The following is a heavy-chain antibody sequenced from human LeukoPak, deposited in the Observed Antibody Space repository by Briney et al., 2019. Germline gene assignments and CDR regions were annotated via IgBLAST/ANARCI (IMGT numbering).Heavy chain of an antibody. Sequence: SETLSLTCTVSGGSISSRSYYWGWIRQPPGKGLEWIGSVFYTGYTYYNPSLKSRVTMSVDTSKNQFSLKLSSVTAADTALYYCARHRGALFGPKDVWGQGTTVTVSS. D-gene: IGHD3-3*01. CDR1: GGSISSRSYY. V-gene: IGHV4-39*01. CDR2: VFYTGYT. J-gene: IGHJ6*02. CDR3: ARHRGALFGPKDV.